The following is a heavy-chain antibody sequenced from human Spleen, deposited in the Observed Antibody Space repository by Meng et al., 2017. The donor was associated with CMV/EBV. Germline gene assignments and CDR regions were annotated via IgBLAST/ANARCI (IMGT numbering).Heavy chain of an antibody. D-gene: IGHD1-26*01. CDR2: INPKSGGT. CDR3: ARFPVGATARHY. Sequence: ASVKVSCKASGYTFTGYYMHWVRQAPGQGLEWMGWINPKSGGTNSAQKFQGRVTMTRDTSISTAYMELNRLRSDDTAVYYCARFPVGATARHYWGQGTLVTVSS. V-gene: IGHV1-2*02. CDR1: GYTFTGYY. J-gene: IGHJ4*02.